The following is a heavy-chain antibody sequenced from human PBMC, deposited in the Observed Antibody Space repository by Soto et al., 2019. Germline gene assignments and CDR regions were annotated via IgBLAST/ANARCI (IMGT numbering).Heavy chain of an antibody. Sequence: SVKVSCKDSGGLFSSFAISWVRQAPGQGLEWMGGIIPVFGTTNYAQKFQGRVTITADESTNTAYMELSSLTSDDTAMYYCARGGGPYVWFNEFWGRGTQVTVSS. D-gene: IGHD3-16*01. CDR3: ARGGGPYVWFNEF. CDR1: GGLFSSFA. CDR2: IIPVFGTT. J-gene: IGHJ4*02. V-gene: IGHV1-69*13.